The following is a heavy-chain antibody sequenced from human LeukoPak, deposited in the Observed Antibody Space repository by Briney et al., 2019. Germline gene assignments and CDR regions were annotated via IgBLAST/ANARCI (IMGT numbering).Heavy chain of an antibody. CDR2: IFYNGSP. Sequence: SETLSLTCTVSGGSISSSTYYWGWIRQPPGKGLEWIATIFYNGSPYYNPSLKSRVTVSIDTSKNQFSLKLTSVTAADTAVYYCARGTPYNPWGQGTLVTVSS. CDR1: GGSISSSTYY. J-gene: IGHJ5*02. V-gene: IGHV4-39*07. D-gene: IGHD4-11*01. CDR3: ARGTPYNP.